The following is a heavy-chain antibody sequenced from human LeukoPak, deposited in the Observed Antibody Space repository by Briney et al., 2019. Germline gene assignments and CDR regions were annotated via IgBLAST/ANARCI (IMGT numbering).Heavy chain of an antibody. CDR1: GYTFTGYY. CDR2: INPNSGGT. V-gene: IGHV1-2*02. CDR3: AILSPYDSSGYSSDAFDI. Sequence: ASVKVSCKASGYTFTGYYMHWVRQAPGQGLERMGWINPNSGGTNYAQKFQGRVTMTRDTSISTAYMELSRLRSDDTAVYYCAILSPYDSSGYSSDAFDIWGQGTMVTVSS. J-gene: IGHJ3*02. D-gene: IGHD3-22*01.